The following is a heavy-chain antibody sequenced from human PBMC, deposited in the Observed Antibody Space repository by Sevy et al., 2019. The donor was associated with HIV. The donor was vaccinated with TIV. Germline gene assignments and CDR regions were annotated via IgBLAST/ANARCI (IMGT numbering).Heavy chain of an antibody. CDR2: ISGSGDST. CDR3: AKEGRGYHGSGSSDY. D-gene: IGHD3-10*01. J-gene: IGHJ4*02. Sequence: GGSLRLSCAASGFTFSSYAMSWVRQAPGKGLEWVSVISGSGDSTYYVYSVKGRFTISRDNSKNTLYLQMNSLRAEDTAIYYCAKEGRGYHGSGSSDYWGQGALVTVSS. V-gene: IGHV3-23*01. CDR1: GFTFSSYA.